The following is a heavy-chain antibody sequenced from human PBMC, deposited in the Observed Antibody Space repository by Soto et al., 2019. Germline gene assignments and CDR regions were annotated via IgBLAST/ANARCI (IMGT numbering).Heavy chain of an antibody. Sequence: SETLSLTCTFSCGSVISSNYYWGWIRQSPGKGLEWIGSIYYRGRSYSKSSVKSRVTISVDTSKNQFSLNLNSVTASDTAVYFCVSQRTSVLTQAYFDYWGPGALVTVSS. V-gene: IGHV4-39*01. J-gene: IGHJ4*02. CDR1: CGSVISSNYY. CDR3: VSQRTSVLTQAYFDY. D-gene: IGHD2-8*01. CDR2: IYYRGRS.